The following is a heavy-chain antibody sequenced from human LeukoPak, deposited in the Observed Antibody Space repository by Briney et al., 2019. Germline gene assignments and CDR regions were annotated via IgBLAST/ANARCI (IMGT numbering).Heavy chain of an antibody. CDR2: IYFSGIT. D-gene: IGHD6-13*01. V-gene: IGHV4-59*01. CDR1: GGSISNYY. CDR3: ARASVDKVGYTSNWFFPLDY. Sequence: SETLSLTCTVSGGSISNYYWSWIRQPPGKGLEWIGYIYFSGITYYHPSLKSRVTISVDTSKNQFSLKLTSVTAADTAVYYCARASVDKVGYTSNWFFPLDYWGQGTLVTVSS. J-gene: IGHJ4*02.